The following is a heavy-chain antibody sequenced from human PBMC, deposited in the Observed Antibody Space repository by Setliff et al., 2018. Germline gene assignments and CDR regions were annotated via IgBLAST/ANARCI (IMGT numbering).Heavy chain of an antibody. CDR3: ARLAMTGYDTSGYYYALDYYYYMDV. CDR1: GFTFSNYG. Sequence: GSLRLSCVTSGFTFSNYGMTWVRRAPGKGLEWISYISTSSTIIYYADSVKGRFIISRDNANHSLHLQMNSLRAEDTAVYFCARLAMTGYDTSGYYYALDYYYYMDVWGKGTTVTVSS. V-gene: IGHV3-48*01. CDR2: ISTSSTII. J-gene: IGHJ6*03. D-gene: IGHD3-22*01.